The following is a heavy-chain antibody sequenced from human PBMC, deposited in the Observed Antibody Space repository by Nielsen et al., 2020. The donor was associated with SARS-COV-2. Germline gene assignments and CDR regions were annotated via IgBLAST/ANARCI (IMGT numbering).Heavy chain of an antibody. CDR3: TTDFITLMVVPTEFDY. CDR2: ISGSGGST. Sequence: GESLKISCAASGFTFSSYAMSWVRQAPGKGLEWVSAISGSGGSTYYADSVKGRFTISRDNSKNTLYLQMNSLRAEDTAVYYCTTDFITLMVVPTEFDYWGQGTLVTVS. J-gene: IGHJ4*02. V-gene: IGHV3-23*01. D-gene: IGHD3-22*01. CDR1: GFTFSSYA.